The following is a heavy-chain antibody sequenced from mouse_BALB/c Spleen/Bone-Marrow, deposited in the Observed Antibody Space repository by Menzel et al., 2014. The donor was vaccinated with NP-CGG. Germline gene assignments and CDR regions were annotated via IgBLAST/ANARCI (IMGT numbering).Heavy chain of an antibody. CDR2: IHPSDSET. Sequence: QVQLQQSGAELVRPGASVKLSCRASDYSFTSYWVNWVKQRPGQGLEWIGMIHPSDSETRLNQKFKDKATLTVDKSSTTAYMQLSSLTSDDSAVYYCARYGNYDAMDYWGQGTSVTVSS. V-gene: IGHV1-61*01. J-gene: IGHJ4*01. D-gene: IGHD2-1*01. CDR1: DYSFTSYW. CDR3: ARYGNYDAMDY.